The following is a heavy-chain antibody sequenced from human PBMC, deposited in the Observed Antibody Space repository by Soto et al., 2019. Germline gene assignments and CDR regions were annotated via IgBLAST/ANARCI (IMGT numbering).Heavy chain of an antibody. CDR2: SSAYNGNT. CDR3: ARDHCSVSSCYSAVDY. V-gene: IGHV1-18*04. CDR1: GYTFTSYG. Sequence: QVRLVQSGAEVKKPGASVKVSCKNSGYTFTSYGINWVRQAPGQGLEWLGWSSAYNGNTNYAQKFQGRVTMTSDTSTTTAYMELRSLRSDDTAVYYCARDHCSVSSCYSAVDYWGQGTLVTVSS. D-gene: IGHD2-2*02. J-gene: IGHJ4*02.